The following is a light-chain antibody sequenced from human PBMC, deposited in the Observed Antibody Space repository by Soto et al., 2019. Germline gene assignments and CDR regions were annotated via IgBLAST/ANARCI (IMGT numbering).Light chain of an antibody. Sequence: EIVLTQSPATLSLSPGERATLSCMASQSVSSYLAWYQQKPGQAPSLLIYGAFTRATGIPARFSGTGSGTEFTLTISSLQSEDFAVYYCQQYNNWPQTFGQGTKVDIK. CDR1: QSVSSY. CDR3: QQYNNWPQT. CDR2: GAF. V-gene: IGKV3-15*01. J-gene: IGKJ1*01.